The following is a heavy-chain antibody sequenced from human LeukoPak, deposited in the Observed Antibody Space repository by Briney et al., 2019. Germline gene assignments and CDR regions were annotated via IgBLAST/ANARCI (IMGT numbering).Heavy chain of an antibody. CDR3: ARRSYGSGAYYFDY. CDR2: IYYSGST. D-gene: IGHD3-10*01. V-gene: IGHV4-39*01. CDR1: GGSISSSSYY. Sequence: PSETLSLTCTVSGGSISSSSYYWSWIRQPPGKGLEWIGSIYYSGSTYYNPSLKSRVTISVDTSKNQFSLKLSSVTAADTAVYYCARRSYGSGAYYFDYWGRGTLVTVSS. J-gene: IGHJ4*02.